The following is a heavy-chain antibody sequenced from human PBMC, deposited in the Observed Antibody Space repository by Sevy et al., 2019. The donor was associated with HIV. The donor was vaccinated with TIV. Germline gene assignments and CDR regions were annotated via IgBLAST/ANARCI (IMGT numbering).Heavy chain of an antibody. J-gene: IGHJ3*02. Sequence: GGSLRLSCAASGFTFSNYAMSWVRQAPGKGLEWVSDISGGGGSTYYADSVKGRFTFSRDNSKNTLYLEMNSLRAEDTAVYYCATDRERTTVTIFDIWGQGTMVTVSS. D-gene: IGHD4-17*01. CDR3: ATDRERTTVTIFDI. CDR2: ISGGGGST. CDR1: GFTFSNYA. V-gene: IGHV3-23*01.